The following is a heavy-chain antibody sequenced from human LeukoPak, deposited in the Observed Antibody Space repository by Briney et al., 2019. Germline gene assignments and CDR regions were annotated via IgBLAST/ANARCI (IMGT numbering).Heavy chain of an antibody. J-gene: IGHJ4*02. Sequence: SETLSLTCAVYGGSFSGYYWSWIRQPAGKGLEWIGRIYTSGSTNYNPSLKSRVTISVDTSKNQFSLKLSSVTAADTAVYYCARERWLQNFDYWGQGTLVTVSS. CDR3: ARERWLQNFDY. CDR2: IYTSGST. CDR1: GGSFSGYY. D-gene: IGHD5-24*01. V-gene: IGHV4-4*07.